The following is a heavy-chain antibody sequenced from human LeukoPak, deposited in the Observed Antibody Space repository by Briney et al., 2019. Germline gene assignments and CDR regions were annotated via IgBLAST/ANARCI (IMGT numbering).Heavy chain of an antibody. CDR2: INHSGST. CDR1: GGSFSGYY. CDR3: ARRRYYYDSSGYYYVPDAFDI. D-gene: IGHD3-22*01. J-gene: IGHJ3*02. Sequence: SETLSLTCAVYGGSFSGYYWSWIRQPPGKGLEWIGEINHSGSTNYNPSLKSRVTISVDTSKNQFSLKLSSVTAADTAVYYCARRRYYYDSSGYYYVPDAFDIWGQGTMVTVSS. V-gene: IGHV4-34*01.